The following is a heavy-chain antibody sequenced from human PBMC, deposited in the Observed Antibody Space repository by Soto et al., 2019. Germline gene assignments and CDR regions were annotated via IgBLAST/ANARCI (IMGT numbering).Heavy chain of an antibody. Sequence: QVQLVESGGDLVKVGGSLRLSCAASGFTFSDYWMSWIRQAPEKGLEWVAYISTRSSIIYYADSVKGRFTISRDEAKRSLYLQMNSLRAEDTATYYCARLLEPGSGWNEHWGQGTRVTVSS. V-gene: IGHV3-11*01. CDR3: ARLLEPGSGWNEH. CDR1: GFTFSDYW. CDR2: ISTRSSII. D-gene: IGHD6-19*01. J-gene: IGHJ4*02.